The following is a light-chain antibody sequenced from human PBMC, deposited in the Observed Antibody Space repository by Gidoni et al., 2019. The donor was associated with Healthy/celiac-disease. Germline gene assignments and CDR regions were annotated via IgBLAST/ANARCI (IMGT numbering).Light chain of an antibody. CDR3: AAWDDSLNGWV. J-gene: IGLJ3*02. CDR2: SNN. Sequence: QSVLTQPPSASGTPGQRVTISCSGSSSNIGSNTVNWYQQLPGTAPQLLIYSNNQRPSGVPDRFSGSKSGTSASLALSGLQSEDEADYYCAAWDDSLNGWVFGGGTKLTVL. V-gene: IGLV1-44*01. CDR1: SSNIGSNT.